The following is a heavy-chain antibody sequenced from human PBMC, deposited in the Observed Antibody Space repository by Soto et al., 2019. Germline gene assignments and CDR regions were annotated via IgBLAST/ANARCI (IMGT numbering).Heavy chain of an antibody. J-gene: IGHJ5*02. Sequence: SETLSLTCAVYGGSFSCYYWSWIRQPPGKGLEWIGEINHSGSTNYNPSLKSRVTISVDTSKNQFSLKLSSVTAADTAVYYCARGRRFWSSSWYNWFDPWGQGTLVTVSS. CDR2: INHSGST. CDR3: ARGRRFWSSSWYNWFDP. D-gene: IGHD6-13*01. CDR1: GGSFSCYY. V-gene: IGHV4-34*01.